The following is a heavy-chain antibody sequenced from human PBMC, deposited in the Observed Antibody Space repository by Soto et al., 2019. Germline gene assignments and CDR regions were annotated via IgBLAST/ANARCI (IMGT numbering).Heavy chain of an antibody. Sequence: ALRLSCAASGFTFSSYGMHWVRQAPGKGLEWVAVIWYDGSNKYYADSVKGRFTISRDNSKNTLYLQMNSLRAEDTAVYYCAREIAVAGYDAFDIWGQGTMVTVSS. D-gene: IGHD6-19*01. CDR1: GFTFSSYG. V-gene: IGHV3-33*01. J-gene: IGHJ3*02. CDR2: IWYDGSNK. CDR3: AREIAVAGYDAFDI.